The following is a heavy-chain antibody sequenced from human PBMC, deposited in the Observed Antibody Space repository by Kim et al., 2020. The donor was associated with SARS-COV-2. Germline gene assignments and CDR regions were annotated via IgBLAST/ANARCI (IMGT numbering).Heavy chain of an antibody. J-gene: IGHJ4*02. CDR2: INNGGNP. V-gene: IGHV3-23*01. CDR1: GFTFTSRA. Sequence: GSLRLSCVASGFTFTSRAMSWVRQAPGKGPEWVASINNGGNPYYADSVTGRFTISRDITKDTLYLQMHSLRVEDTALYYCAKDHPSSGWPAFDSLGQGTLVTVSS. D-gene: IGHD6-19*01. CDR3: AKDHPSSGWPAFDS.